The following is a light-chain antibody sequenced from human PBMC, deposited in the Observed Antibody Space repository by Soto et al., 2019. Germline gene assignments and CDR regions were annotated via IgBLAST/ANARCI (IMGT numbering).Light chain of an antibody. CDR3: QRYDYSPT. J-gene: IGKJ2*01. V-gene: IGKV3-20*01. CDR2: GAS. CDR1: QSVSSNY. Sequence: EILLTQSPGTLSLSPGERAILSCRASQSVSSNYLACYQKKPGQSPMLLIYGASSRAAGIPDKFSGSGSGTDFTLTISRLEPEDFAVYYCQRYDYSPTFGLGTKLEIK.